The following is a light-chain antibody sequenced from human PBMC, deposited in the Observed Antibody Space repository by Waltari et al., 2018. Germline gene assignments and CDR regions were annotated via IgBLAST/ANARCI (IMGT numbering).Light chain of an antibody. J-gene: IGLJ1*01. CDR2: VGTGGIVG. CDR3: GADHGSGSNFVYV. CDR1: SGYSNYK. Sequence: QPVLTQPPSASASLGASVTLTCTLSSGYSNYKVDWYQQRPGKGPRFVMRVGTGGIVGSKGDRSPDRVSVLGSGLIRYLTIKNIQEEDESDYHCGADHGSGSNFVYVFGTGTKVTVL. V-gene: IGLV9-49*01.